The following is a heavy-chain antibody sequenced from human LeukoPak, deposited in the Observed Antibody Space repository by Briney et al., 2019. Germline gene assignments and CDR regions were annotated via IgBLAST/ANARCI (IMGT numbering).Heavy chain of an antibody. CDR2: IYYSGST. D-gene: IGHD5-24*01. CDR3: AREDGYEYYFDY. CDR1: GGSISSSSYY. V-gene: IGHV4-61*05. Sequence: SETLSLTCTVSGGSISSSSYYWSWIRQPPGKGLEWIGYIYYSGSTNYNPSLKSRVTISVDTSKNQFSLKLSSVTAADTAVYYCAREDGYEYYFDYWGQGTLVTVSS. J-gene: IGHJ4*02.